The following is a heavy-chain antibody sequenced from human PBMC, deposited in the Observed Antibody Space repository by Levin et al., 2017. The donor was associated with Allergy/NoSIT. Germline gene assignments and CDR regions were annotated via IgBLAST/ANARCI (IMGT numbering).Heavy chain of an antibody. CDR1: GFTFGDYA. Sequence: GGSLRLSCTASGFTFGDYAMSWFRQAPGKGLEWVAFIRSKAYAGTTEYAAYVQCRFTISRDDSKSIAQLKTNSLKTEDTAVYYCTREPQLLYGPPRNSCDYWGQGTLVTGSS. V-gene: IGHV3-49*03. CDR3: TREPQLLYGPPRNSCDY. D-gene: IGHD2-2*02. CDR2: IRSKAYAGTT. J-gene: IGHJ4*02.